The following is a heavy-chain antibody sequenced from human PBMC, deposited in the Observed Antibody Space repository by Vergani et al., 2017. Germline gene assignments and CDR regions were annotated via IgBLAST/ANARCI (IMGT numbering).Heavy chain of an antibody. J-gene: IGHJ6*02. V-gene: IGHV3-21*06. CDR3: ARDCTSGGCPDNYGMDV. Sequence: GGSLRLSCAASGFTFSDFSMSWVRQAPGKGLEWVAFIGSSGPYINYADSVKGRFIISRDNTNNSLFLQLRSLRAEDAAVYYCARDCTSGGCPDNYGMDVWGQGATVTVSS. CDR1: GFTFSDFS. D-gene: IGHD2-8*01. CDR2: IGSSGPYI.